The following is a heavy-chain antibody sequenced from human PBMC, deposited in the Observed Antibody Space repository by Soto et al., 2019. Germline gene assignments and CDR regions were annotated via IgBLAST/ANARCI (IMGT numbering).Heavy chain of an antibody. CDR2: IRPSDGGA. Sequence: PGGSLRLSCAPSGFTFSSYGMSWVRQAPEKGLEWVAGIRPSDGGADYAGSVKGRSTISRDNSENTLYLQMNSLRVEDTTVCYCAKDSGRECFQHWGQGTLVTVSS. CDR3: AKDSGRECFQH. J-gene: IGHJ1*01. D-gene: IGHD3-10*01. CDR1: GFTFSSYG. V-gene: IGHV3-23*01.